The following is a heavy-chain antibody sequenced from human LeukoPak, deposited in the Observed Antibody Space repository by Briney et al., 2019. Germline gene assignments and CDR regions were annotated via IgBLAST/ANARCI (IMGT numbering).Heavy chain of an antibody. J-gene: IGHJ6*03. CDR1: GGSISSSTYY. Sequence: SETLSLTCTVSGGSISSSTYYWGWIRQPPGKGLEWIGNIYYSGNTYYNPPLKSRVDISVDTSKNQFSLKLSSVTAADTAVYYCARTTEGYCRGRSCYSYYYYMDVWGKGTTVTVSS. CDR3: ARTTEGYCRGRSCYSYYYYMDV. CDR2: IYYSGNT. V-gene: IGHV4-39*07. D-gene: IGHD2-15*01.